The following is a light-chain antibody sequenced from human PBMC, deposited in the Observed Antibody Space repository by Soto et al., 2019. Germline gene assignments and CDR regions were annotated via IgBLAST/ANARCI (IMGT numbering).Light chain of an antibody. V-gene: IGKV1-33*01. J-gene: IGKJ4*01. Sequence: DIQMTQSPSSLSASVGDRVTITCQASQDITNYLNWYQQKAGKAPKLLIFDSSSLDTGVPSRLSGSGSGKDFTFTISSLQAEDIATYYCQQHDNLPLTFGGGTKVEIK. CDR2: DSS. CDR1: QDITNY. CDR3: QQHDNLPLT.